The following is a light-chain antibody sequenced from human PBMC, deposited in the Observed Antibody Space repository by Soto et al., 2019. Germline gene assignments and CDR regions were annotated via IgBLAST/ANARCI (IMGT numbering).Light chain of an antibody. CDR2: EVS. J-gene: IGLJ7*01. V-gene: IGLV2-14*01. CDR3: SSYTTSATVV. CDR1: STDIGLYNY. Sequence: QSVLSQPASVSGSPGQSITLSCTGTSTDIGLYNYVSWYQHHPGKAPKLLISEVSNRPSGVSNRFSGSKSGNTASLTISGLQAEDDADYYCSSYTTSATVVFGGGTQLTVL.